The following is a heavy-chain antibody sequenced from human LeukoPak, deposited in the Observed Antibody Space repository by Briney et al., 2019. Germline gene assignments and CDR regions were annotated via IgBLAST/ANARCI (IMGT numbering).Heavy chain of an antibody. D-gene: IGHD2-8*02. J-gene: IGHJ4*02. CDR3: ARDGSTGDSDY. Sequence: ASVKVSCKASGYTFTSYAMNWVRQAPGQGLEWMGGIIPIFGTANYAQKFQGRVTITADESTSTAYMELSSLRSEDTAVYYCARDGSTGDSDYWGQGTLVTVSS. V-gene: IGHV1-69*13. CDR1: GYTFTSYA. CDR2: IIPIFGTA.